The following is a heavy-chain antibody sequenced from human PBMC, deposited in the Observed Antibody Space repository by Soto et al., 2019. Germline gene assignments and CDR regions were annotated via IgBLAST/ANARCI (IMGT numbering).Heavy chain of an antibody. J-gene: IGHJ4*02. D-gene: IGHD5-18*01. CDR1: GGSISSTTYY. CDR3: ARHPTALVTGGFDY. Sequence: XGTLSLTCTVSGGSISSTTYYWGWIRQPPGKGLEWIGSVSYSGSTYYSPSLKSRVTISVDTAKNQFSVKLSSVTAADTSVYYCARHPTALVTGGFDYLGQRALVTVSS. V-gene: IGHV4-39*01. CDR2: VSYSGST.